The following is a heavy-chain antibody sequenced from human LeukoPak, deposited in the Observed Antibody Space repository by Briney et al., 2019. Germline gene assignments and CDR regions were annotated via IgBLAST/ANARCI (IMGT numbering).Heavy chain of an antibody. CDR3: ARGPDSGSPDNWFDP. Sequence: ASVKVSCKVSGYTLTELSMHWVRQAPGKGLEWMGGFDPEDGETIYAQKFQGRVTITTDESTSTAHMELSSLRSEDTAVYYCARGPDSGSPDNWFDPWGQGTLVTVSS. CDR2: FDPEDGET. D-gene: IGHD1-14*01. CDR1: GYTLTELS. J-gene: IGHJ5*02. V-gene: IGHV1-24*01.